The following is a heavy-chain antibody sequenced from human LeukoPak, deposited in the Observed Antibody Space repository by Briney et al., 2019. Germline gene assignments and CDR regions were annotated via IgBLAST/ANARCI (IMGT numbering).Heavy chain of an antibody. CDR3: TTYPGTGFDY. D-gene: IGHD2-8*02. V-gene: IGHV3-73*01. CDR1: GFTFSGSA. Sequence: GGSLKLSCAASGFTFSGSAMHWVRQASGKGLEWVDRIRSKANSYATAYAASVKGRFTISRDDSKNTAYLQMNSLKTEDTAVYYCTTYPGTGFDYWGQGTLVTVSS. CDR2: IRSKANSYAT. J-gene: IGHJ4*02.